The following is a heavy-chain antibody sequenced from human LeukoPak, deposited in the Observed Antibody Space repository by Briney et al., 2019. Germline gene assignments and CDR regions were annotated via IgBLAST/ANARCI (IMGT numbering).Heavy chain of an antibody. Sequence: ASVKVSCKASGYTFTSYYMHWVRQAPGQGLEWMGIINPSGGSISYAQKFQGRVTMTRDTSTSTVYMELSSLRSEDTAVYYCAREGFVVVPAARGYAFDIWGQGTMVTVSS. D-gene: IGHD2-2*01. CDR2: INPSGGSI. J-gene: IGHJ3*02. CDR3: AREGFVVVPAARGYAFDI. V-gene: IGHV1-46*01. CDR1: GYTFTSYY.